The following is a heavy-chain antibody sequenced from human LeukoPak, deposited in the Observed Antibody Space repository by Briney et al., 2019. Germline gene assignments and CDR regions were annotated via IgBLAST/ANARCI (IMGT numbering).Heavy chain of an antibody. CDR1: GFTLSTYG. J-gene: IGHJ4*02. D-gene: IGHD4-17*01. CDR3: AKYHGDTPTDLDY. Sequence: GSLRLSCAASGFTLSTYGMHWVRQAPGKGLEWVAVISSDGSNKFYSDSVKGRFTISRDGSKNTLYLQMNSLRPDDTAVYFCAKYHGDTPTDLDYWGQGTLVTVSS. V-gene: IGHV3-30*18. CDR2: ISSDGSNK.